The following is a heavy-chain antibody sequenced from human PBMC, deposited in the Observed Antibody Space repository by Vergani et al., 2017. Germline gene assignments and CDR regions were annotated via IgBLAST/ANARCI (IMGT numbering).Heavy chain of an antibody. V-gene: IGHV3-7*01. CDR1: GFTFSSYW. CDR3: ARSHDFWSGYICDY. Sequence: EVQLVESGGGLVQPGGSLRLSCAASGFTFSSYWMSWVRQAPGKGLEWVANIKQDGSEKYYVDSVKGRFTISRDNAKNSLYLQMNSLRAEDTAVYYCARSHDFWSGYICDYWGQGTLVTVSS. CDR2: IKQDGSEK. D-gene: IGHD3-3*01. J-gene: IGHJ4*02.